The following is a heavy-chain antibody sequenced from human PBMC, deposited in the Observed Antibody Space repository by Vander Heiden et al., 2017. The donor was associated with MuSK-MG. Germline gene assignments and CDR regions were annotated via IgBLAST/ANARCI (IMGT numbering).Heavy chain of an antibody. J-gene: IGHJ4*02. CDR2: IYSGGST. V-gene: IGHV3-66*01. CDR1: GFTVSSNY. Sequence: EVQLVESGGGLVQPGGSLRLSCAASGFTVSSNYMSWVRQAPGKGLEWVSAIYSGGSTYYADSVKGRFTISRDNSKNTLYLQMNSLRAEDTAVYYCARDRVAGYYYFDYWGQGTLVTVSS. D-gene: IGHD6-19*01. CDR3: ARDRVAGYYYFDY.